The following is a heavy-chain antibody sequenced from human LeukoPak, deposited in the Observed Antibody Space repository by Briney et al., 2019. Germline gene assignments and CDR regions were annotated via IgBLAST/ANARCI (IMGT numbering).Heavy chain of an antibody. CDR3: ARDSLTPYSSSWYGAFDI. D-gene: IGHD6-13*01. CDR2: IYYSGST. V-gene: IGHV4-59*01. J-gene: IGHJ3*02. CDR1: GGSISSYY. Sequence: SETLSLTCTVSGGSISSYYWSWIRQPLGKGLEWIGYIYYSGSTNYNPSLKSRVTISVDTSKNQFSLKLSSVTAADTAVYYCARDSLTPYSSSWYGAFDIWGQGTMVTVSS.